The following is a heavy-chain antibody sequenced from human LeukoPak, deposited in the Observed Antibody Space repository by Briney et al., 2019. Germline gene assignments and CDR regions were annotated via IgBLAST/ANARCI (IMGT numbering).Heavy chain of an antibody. CDR2: IRSKAYGGTT. Sequence: GGSLRLSCTASGFTFGDYAMSWVRQAPGKGLEWVGFIRSKAYGGTTEYAASVKGRFTISRDDSKSIAYLQMNSLKTEDTAVYHCTRDRSYGKNDYWGQGTLVTVSS. CDR3: TRDRSYGKNDY. CDR1: GFTFGDYA. D-gene: IGHD5-18*01. V-gene: IGHV3-49*04. J-gene: IGHJ4*02.